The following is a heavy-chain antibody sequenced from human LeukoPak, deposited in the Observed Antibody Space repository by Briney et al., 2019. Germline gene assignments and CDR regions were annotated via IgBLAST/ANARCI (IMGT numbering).Heavy chain of an antibody. Sequence: PSETLSLTCTVSGGSISSYYWSWIRQPPGKGLEWIGYIYYSGSTNYNPSLKSRVTISVDTSKNQFSLKLSSVTAADTAVYYCARDLESYYDSSGYYGQSSWFDPWGQGTLVTVSS. V-gene: IGHV4-59*12. CDR1: GGSISSYY. D-gene: IGHD3-22*01. J-gene: IGHJ5*02. CDR3: ARDLESYYDSSGYYGQSSWFDP. CDR2: IYYSGST.